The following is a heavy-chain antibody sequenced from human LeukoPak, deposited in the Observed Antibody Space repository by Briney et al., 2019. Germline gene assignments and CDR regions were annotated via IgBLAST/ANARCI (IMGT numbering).Heavy chain of an antibody. Sequence: ASVKVSCKASGYTFIGYHIHWVRQAPGQGLEWMGWINPNTGGTNYAQKFQGRVTMTRDTSISTVYMELSRLRSDDTAVYYCARRWGADGFDYWGQGTLVTVSS. CDR2: INPNTGGT. D-gene: IGHD1-26*01. J-gene: IGHJ4*02. CDR1: GYTFIGYH. V-gene: IGHV1-2*02. CDR3: ARRWGADGFDY.